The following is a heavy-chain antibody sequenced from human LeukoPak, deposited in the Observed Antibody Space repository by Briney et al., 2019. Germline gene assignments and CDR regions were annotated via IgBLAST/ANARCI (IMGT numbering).Heavy chain of an antibody. CDR1: GYSFTSYW. V-gene: IGHV5-51*01. CDR2: IYPGDSRT. J-gene: IGHJ5*02. Sequence: GESLKIPCKGSGYSFTSYWIGWVRQTPGKGPEWMGVIYPGDSRTRYNPSFEGQVTISADKSINTAYLQWSSLKASDTAMYYCACREFYSPWPGPWGQGTLVTVSS. D-gene: IGHD5-18*01. CDR3: ACREFYSPWPGP.